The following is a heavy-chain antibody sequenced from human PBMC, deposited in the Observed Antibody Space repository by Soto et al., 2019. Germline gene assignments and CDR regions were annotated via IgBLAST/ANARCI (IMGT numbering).Heavy chain of an antibody. CDR1: GGTFSSYA. Sequence: GASVKVSCKASGGTFSSYAISWVRQAPGQGLEWMGGIIPIFGTANYAQKFQGRVTITADKSTSTAYMELSSLRSEDTAVYYCARSVSGIAAAGADYYYYGMNVWGQGTTVTVCS. CDR2: IIPIFGTA. CDR3: ARSVSGIAAAGADYYYYGMNV. J-gene: IGHJ6*02. D-gene: IGHD6-13*01. V-gene: IGHV1-69*06.